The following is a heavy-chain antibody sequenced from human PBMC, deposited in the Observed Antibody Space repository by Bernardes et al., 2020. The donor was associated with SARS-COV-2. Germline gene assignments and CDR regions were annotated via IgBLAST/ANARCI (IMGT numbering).Heavy chain of an antibody. CDR3: ARGAGIPQVLDF. Sequence: SETLSLTRTVSGGSISGYYWSWVRQPPGKGLEWIGYLSYDGVSNYSPSLESRVTISIDTSHNEFSLKLSSVTAADTAVYYCARGAGIPQVLDFWARGTLVTVSS. J-gene: IGHJ4*02. V-gene: IGHV4-59*01. CDR1: GGSISGYY. CDR2: LSYDGVS.